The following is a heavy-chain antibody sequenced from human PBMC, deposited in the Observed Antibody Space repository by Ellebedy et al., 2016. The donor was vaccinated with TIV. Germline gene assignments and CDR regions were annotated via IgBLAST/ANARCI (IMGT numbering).Heavy chain of an antibody. Sequence: PGGSLRLSCAASGFTFSSYAMHWVRQAPGKGLEWVAVISYDGSNKYYADSVKGRFTIPRDNSKNTLYLQMNSLRSEDTAVYYCAREEKGGNYWGQGTLVTVSS. J-gene: IGHJ4*02. D-gene: IGHD3-16*01. V-gene: IGHV3-30*01. CDR1: GFTFSSYA. CDR3: AREEKGGNY. CDR2: ISYDGSNK.